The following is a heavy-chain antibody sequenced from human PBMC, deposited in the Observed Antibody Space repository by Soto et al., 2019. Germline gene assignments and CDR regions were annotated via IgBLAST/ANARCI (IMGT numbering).Heavy chain of an antibody. Sequence: GASVKVSCKASGYTFTSYGMSWVRQDPGQGLEWMGWISAYNGNTNYAQKLQGRVTMTTDTSTSTAYMELRSLRSDDTALYYCARRKGSSGYNNWFDPWGQGTLVTVS. D-gene: IGHD3-22*01. V-gene: IGHV1-18*01. CDR2: ISAYNGNT. CDR3: ARRKGSSGYNNWFDP. CDR1: GYTFTSYG. J-gene: IGHJ5*02.